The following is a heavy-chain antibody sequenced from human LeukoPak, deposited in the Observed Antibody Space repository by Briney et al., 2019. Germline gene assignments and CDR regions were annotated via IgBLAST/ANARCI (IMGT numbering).Heavy chain of an antibody. CDR3: AKGGGGSGSYLGYCYYYYYMDV. J-gene: IGHJ6*03. CDR2: MYSGGST. V-gene: IGHV3-53*01. Sequence: PGGSLRLTCAASGFSVSSNYLSWVRQAPGKGLEWVSVMYSGGSTFYADSVKGRFTISRDNSKNTLYLQMNSLRAEDTAVYYCAKGGGGSGSYLGYCYYYYYMDVWGKGTTATISS. D-gene: IGHD3-10*01. CDR1: GFSVSSNY.